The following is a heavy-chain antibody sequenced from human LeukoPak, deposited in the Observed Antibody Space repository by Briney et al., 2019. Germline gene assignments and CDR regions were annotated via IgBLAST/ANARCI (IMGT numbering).Heavy chain of an antibody. D-gene: IGHD3-3*01. CDR3: ARPPLEWSPDPAAFDF. CDR2: IYHSGST. CDR1: GGSISSSNW. V-gene: IGHV4-4*02. J-gene: IGHJ3*01. Sequence: PSETLSLTCAVSGGSISSSNWWSWVRQPPGKGLEWIGEIYHSGSTNYNPSLKSRVTISVDKSKNQFSLKLSSVTAADTAVYYCARPPLEWSPDPAAFDFWGQGTMVTVSS.